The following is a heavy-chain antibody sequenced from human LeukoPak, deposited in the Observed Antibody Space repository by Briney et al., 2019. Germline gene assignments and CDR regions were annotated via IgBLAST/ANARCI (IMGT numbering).Heavy chain of an antibody. V-gene: IGHV4-31*03. J-gene: IGHJ4*02. CDR1: GGSISSGGYY. CDR2: IYYSGST. CDR3: AWVDSSSWYYFLDY. Sequence: SQTLSLTCTVSGGSISSGGYYWSWIRQHPGKGLEWIGYIYYSGSTYYNPSLKSRVTISVDTSKNQFSLKLSSVTAADTAVYYCAWVDSSSWYYFLDYWGQGTLVTVSS. D-gene: IGHD6-13*01.